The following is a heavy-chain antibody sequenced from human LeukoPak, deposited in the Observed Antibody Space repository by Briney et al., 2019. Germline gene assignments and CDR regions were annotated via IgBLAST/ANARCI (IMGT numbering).Heavy chain of an antibody. V-gene: IGHV3-7*01. CDR1: GFTFSDFW. CDR3: AREVPVASFDY. Sequence: PGGSLRLSCAASGFTFSDFWMSWVRQAPGKGLEWVANIKQDGSEKYYVDSVKGRFTISRDNAKNSLYLHMNSLRVEDTAVYYCAREVPVASFDYWGQGTLVTVSS. J-gene: IGHJ4*02. CDR2: IKQDGSEK. D-gene: IGHD2-2*01.